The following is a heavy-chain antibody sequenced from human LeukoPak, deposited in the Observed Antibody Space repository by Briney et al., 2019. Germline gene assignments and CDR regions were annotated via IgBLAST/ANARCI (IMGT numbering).Heavy chain of an antibody. CDR2: INQDGSDK. V-gene: IGHV3-7*01. Sequence: GGSLRLSCAASGLTFSIHWMNWVRQAPGKGLECVANINQDGSDKYYVDSVKGRFTISRDNTKNSLYLQMNSLRAEDTAVYYCVGGDYWGQGILVTVSS. CDR1: GLTFSIHW. J-gene: IGHJ4*02. CDR3: VGGDY.